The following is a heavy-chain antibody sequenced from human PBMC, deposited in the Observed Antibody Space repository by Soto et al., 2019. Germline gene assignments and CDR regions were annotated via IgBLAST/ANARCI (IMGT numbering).Heavy chain of an antibody. CDR3: ARQMELCSGGSCYGWFDP. Sequence: PSETLSLTCTVSGGSISSSSYYWGWIRQPPGKGLEWIGSIYYSGSTYYNPSLKSRVTISVDTSKNQFSLKLSSVTAADTAVHYCARQMELCSGGSCYGWFDPWGQGTLVTVSS. J-gene: IGHJ5*02. V-gene: IGHV4-39*01. CDR2: IYYSGST. CDR1: GGSISSSSYY. D-gene: IGHD2-15*01.